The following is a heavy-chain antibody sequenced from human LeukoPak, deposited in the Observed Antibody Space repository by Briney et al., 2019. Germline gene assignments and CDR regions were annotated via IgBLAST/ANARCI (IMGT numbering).Heavy chain of an antibody. V-gene: IGHV4-59*01. D-gene: IGHD3-10*01. CDR1: GGSIRSYY. J-gene: IGHJ3*02. CDR2: IYYSGST. Sequence: SETLSLTCTVSGGSIRSYYWIWIRQPSGKGLEWIGYIYYSGSTNYNPSLKSRVTISVDTSKNQFSLKLSSVTAADTAVYYCALYYYGSGSYAFDIWGQGTMVTVSS. CDR3: ALYYYGSGSYAFDI.